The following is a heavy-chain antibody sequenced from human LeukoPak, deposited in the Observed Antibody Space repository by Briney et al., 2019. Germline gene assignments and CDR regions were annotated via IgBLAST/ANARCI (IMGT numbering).Heavy chain of an antibody. CDR1: GGSINSYY. V-gene: IGHV4-59*12. Sequence: SETLSLTCTVSGGSINSYYWSWIRQPPGKGLECIGYIHYTGSTNYNPSLKSRVTISVDTSKNQFSLKLSSVTAADTAVYYCATRGYDILINTFDIWGQGTMVTVSS. D-gene: IGHD3-9*01. J-gene: IGHJ3*02. CDR3: ATRGYDILINTFDI. CDR2: IHYTGST.